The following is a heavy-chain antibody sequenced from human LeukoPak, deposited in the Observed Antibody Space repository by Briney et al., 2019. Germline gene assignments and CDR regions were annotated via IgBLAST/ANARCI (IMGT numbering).Heavy chain of an antibody. CDR3: ARKVLWFGEHFDY. Sequence: ASVKVSCKASGYTFTSYDINWVRQATGQGLEWMGWMNPNSGNTGYAQKFQGRVTMTRNTSISTAYMELSSLRSEDTAVYYCARKVLWFGEHFDYWGQGTLVTVSS. CDR1: GYTFTSYD. V-gene: IGHV1-8*01. CDR2: MNPNSGNT. J-gene: IGHJ4*02. D-gene: IGHD3-10*01.